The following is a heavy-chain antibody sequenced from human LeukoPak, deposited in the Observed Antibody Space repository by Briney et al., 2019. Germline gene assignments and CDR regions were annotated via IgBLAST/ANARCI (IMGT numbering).Heavy chain of an antibody. J-gene: IGHJ6*03. CDR2: IYYSGYT. CDR3: ARTTMVRGTYYMDV. D-gene: IGHD3-10*01. Sequence: SETLSLTCSVSGDSISMHYWSWIRQPPGKGLEWIGCIYYSGYTNYKSSLKSRVTISVDTSKNQFSLKLSSVTAADTAVYYCARTTMVRGTYYMDVWGKGTTVTVSS. CDR1: GDSISMHY. V-gene: IGHV4-59*11.